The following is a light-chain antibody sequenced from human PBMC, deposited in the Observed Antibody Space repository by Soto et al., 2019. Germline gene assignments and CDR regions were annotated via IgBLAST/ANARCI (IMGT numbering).Light chain of an antibody. Sequence: DIQMTQSPSSLSASVGDRVTITCRASQGISNYLAWYQQKPGKVPKLLLYAASTLQSGVPSRFIGSGSGTDFTITISSLQPEDVATYYGQNYNSSPFTFGGGTKVEIK. CDR3: QNYNSSPFT. CDR1: QGISNY. V-gene: IGKV1-27*01. J-gene: IGKJ4*01. CDR2: AAS.